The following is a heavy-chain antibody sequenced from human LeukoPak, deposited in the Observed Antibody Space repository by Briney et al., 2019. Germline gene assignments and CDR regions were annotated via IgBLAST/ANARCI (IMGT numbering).Heavy chain of an antibody. V-gene: IGHV3-48*01. CDR2: ISSSGDTI. CDR3: ARDRRQTLPD. Sequence: GGSLRLSCAASGFIFSSYAINWVRQAPGKGLEWVSYISSSGDTIYYADSVKGRFTVSRDNAKNSPYLKMSSLRADDTALYYCARDRRQTLPDWGQGTLVTVSS. D-gene: IGHD2-15*01. J-gene: IGHJ4*02. CDR1: GFIFSSYA.